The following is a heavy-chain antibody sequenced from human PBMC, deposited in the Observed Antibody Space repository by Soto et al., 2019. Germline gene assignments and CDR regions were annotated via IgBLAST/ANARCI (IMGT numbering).Heavy chain of an antibody. D-gene: IGHD3-22*01. CDR1: GFTFSSYG. J-gene: IGHJ4*02. CDR2: ISYDGSNK. CDR3: AKDFWDSSGSDY. Sequence: GGSLRLSCAASGFTFSSYGMHWVRQAPGKGLEWVAAISYDGSNKYYADSVKGRFTISRDNSKNTLYLQMNSLRAEDTAVYYCAKDFWDSSGSDYWGQGTLVTVSS. V-gene: IGHV3-30*18.